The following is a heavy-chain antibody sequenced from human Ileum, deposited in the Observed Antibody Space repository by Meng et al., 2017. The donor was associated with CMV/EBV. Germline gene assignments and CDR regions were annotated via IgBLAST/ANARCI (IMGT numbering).Heavy chain of an antibody. D-gene: IGHD5/OR15-5a*01. Sequence: CEASGFRFSDYEMTWVRRAPGKGLECVSSISSGGGGTYTADSVRGRFTISRDNSRNTLYLQMNSLTVEDTAVYFCAKALSVWTPFDAWGQGTLVTVSS. V-gene: IGHV3-23*01. CDR3: AKALSVWTPFDA. CDR2: ISSGGGGT. J-gene: IGHJ5*02. CDR1: GFRFSDYE.